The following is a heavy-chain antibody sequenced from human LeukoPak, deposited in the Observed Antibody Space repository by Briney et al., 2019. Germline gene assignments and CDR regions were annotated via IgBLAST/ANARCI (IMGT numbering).Heavy chain of an antibody. D-gene: IGHD2-2*01. CDR2: IYYSGSS. CDR3: ANGVVVPATFMDV. V-gene: IGHV4-59*01. J-gene: IGHJ6*03. CDR1: GDSIRSYY. Sequence: SETLSLTCTVSGDSIRSYYWSWIRQPPGKGLEWIGYIYYSGSSNYNPALKSRVTISIDTSKNQFSLKLSSVTAADSAVYFCANGVVVPATFMDVWGKGTTVTVSS.